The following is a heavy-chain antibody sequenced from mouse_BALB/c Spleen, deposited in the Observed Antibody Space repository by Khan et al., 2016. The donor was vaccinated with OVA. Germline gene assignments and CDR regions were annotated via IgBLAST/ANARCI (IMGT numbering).Heavy chain of an antibody. D-gene: IGHD2-1*01. V-gene: IGHV1-62-2*01. Sequence: QVQLKESGAELVKPGASVKLSCKASGYMFTEYIIHWVKQRSGQGLEWIGWFYPGTGSIKNNENFKDKATLTADKSSSTVYMELSRLTSEDSAVYLCARHGRYGNLFDYWGQGTTLTVSS. CDR3: ARHGRYGNLFDY. J-gene: IGHJ2*01. CDR1: GYMFTEYI. CDR2: FYPGTGSI.